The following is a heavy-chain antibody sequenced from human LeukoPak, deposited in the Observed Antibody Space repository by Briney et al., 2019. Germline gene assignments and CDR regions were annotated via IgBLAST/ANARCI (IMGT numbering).Heavy chain of an antibody. Sequence: GESLKISCKGSGYSFTSYWIGWVRPMPGKGLEWMGIIYPGDSDTRYSPSFQGQVTISADKSISTAYLQWSSLKASDTAMYYCARRYCSSTSCYNYYMDVWGKGTTVTVSS. CDR3: ARRYCSSTSCYNYYMDV. V-gene: IGHV5-51*01. J-gene: IGHJ6*03. CDR1: GYSFTSYW. CDR2: IYPGDSDT. D-gene: IGHD2-2*02.